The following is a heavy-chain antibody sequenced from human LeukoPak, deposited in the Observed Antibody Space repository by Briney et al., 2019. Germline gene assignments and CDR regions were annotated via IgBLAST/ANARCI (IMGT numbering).Heavy chain of an antibody. CDR1: GGSFSVYY. CDR2: INHSGST. V-gene: IGHV4-34*01. D-gene: IGHD3-10*01. CDR3: ATGLLRSKGVGY. J-gene: IGHJ4*02. Sequence: SETLSLTCAVYGGSFSVYYWSWIRQPPGKGLEWIGEINHSGSTKYNPSLKSRVTISVDTSKNQFSLKLSSVTAADTAVYYCATGLLRSKGVGYWGQGTLVTVSS.